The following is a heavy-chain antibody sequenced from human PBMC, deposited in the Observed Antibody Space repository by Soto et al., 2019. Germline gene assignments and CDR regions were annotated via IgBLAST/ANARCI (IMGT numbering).Heavy chain of an antibody. CDR1: GGSISSGGYS. Sequence: SETLSLTCAVSGGSISSGGYSWSWIRQPPGKGLEWIGYIYHSGSTYYNPSLKSRVTISVDRPKNQFSLKLSSVTAADTAVYYCASHYSDSSGYYYTDYWGQGTLVTVSS. CDR2: IYHSGST. J-gene: IGHJ4*02. CDR3: ASHYSDSSGYYYTDY. D-gene: IGHD3-22*01. V-gene: IGHV4-30-2*01.